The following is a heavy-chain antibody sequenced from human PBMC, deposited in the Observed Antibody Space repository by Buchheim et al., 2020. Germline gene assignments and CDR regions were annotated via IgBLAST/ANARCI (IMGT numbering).Heavy chain of an antibody. Sequence: EVQLVESGGGLVQPGGSLRLSCAASGFTFSSYWMSWVRQAPGKGLEWVANIKQDGSEKYYVDSVKGRFTISRDNAKNSLYLQMNSLRAEDTAVYYCARVAPYYDFWSGYYTEYFQHWGQGTL. J-gene: IGHJ1*01. D-gene: IGHD3-3*01. CDR2: IKQDGSEK. CDR1: GFTFSSYW. CDR3: ARVAPYYDFWSGYYTEYFQH. V-gene: IGHV3-7*01.